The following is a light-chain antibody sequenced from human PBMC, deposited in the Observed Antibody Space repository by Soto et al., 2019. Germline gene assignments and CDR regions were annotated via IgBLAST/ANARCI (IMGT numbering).Light chain of an antibody. CDR2: DAS. CDR3: KQYGDKVPVS. Sequence: EIVLTQSPGTLSLSPGERATLSCRASQTIGSGYVAWYQQKPGQAPRLLIYDASNNATGIPDRCSGSGSRTKFTLTISRLEPQDYVTYYCKQYGDKVPVSFGGGTKIEMK. J-gene: IGKJ4*01. CDR1: QTIGSGY. V-gene: IGKV3-20*01.